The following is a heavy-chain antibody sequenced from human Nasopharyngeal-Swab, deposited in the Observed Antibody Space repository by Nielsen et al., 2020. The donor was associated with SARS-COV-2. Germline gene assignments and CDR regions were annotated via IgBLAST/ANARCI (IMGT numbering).Heavy chain of an antibody. V-gene: IGHV5-51*01. D-gene: IGHD1-26*01. CDR2: IYPGDSDT. CDR3: ARRTPIVGATIYYYYYMDV. J-gene: IGHJ6*03. Sequence: GESLKISCKGSGYSFTSYWIGWVRQMPGKGLEWMGIIYPGDSDTRYSPSFQGQVTISADKSISTAYLQWSSLKASDTAMYYCARRTPIVGATIYYYYYMDVWGKGTTVTVSS. CDR1: GYSFTSYW.